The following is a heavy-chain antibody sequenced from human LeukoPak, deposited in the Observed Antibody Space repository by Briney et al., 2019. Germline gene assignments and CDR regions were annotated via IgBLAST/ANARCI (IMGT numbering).Heavy chain of an antibody. CDR3: AKNRRNYASEYYMDV. D-gene: IGHD1-7*01. V-gene: IGHV3-30*02. CDR2: IRYDGSNK. Sequence: GGSLRLSCAASGFTFSSYGMHWVRQAPGKGLEWVAFIRYDGSNKYYADSVKGRFTISRDNSKNTLYLQMNSLRAEDTAVYYCAKNRRNYASEYYMDVWGKGTTVTIPS. CDR1: GFTFSSYG. J-gene: IGHJ6*03.